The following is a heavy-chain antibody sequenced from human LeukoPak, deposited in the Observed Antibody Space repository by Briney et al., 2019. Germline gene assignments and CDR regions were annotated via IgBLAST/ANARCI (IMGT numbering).Heavy chain of an antibody. CDR2: ISGSGGST. Sequence: GGSLRLSCAASGFTFNSYAMSWVRQAPGKGLEWVSAISGSGGSTYYADSVKGRFTISRDNSKNTLYLQMNSLRAEDTAVYYCAKSLSGYDGVDYWGQGTLVTVSS. CDR1: GFTFNSYA. D-gene: IGHD5-12*01. J-gene: IGHJ4*02. V-gene: IGHV3-23*01. CDR3: AKSLSGYDGVDY.